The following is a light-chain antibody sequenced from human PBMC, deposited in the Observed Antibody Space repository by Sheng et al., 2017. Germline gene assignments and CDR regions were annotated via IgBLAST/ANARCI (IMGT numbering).Light chain of an antibody. CDR3: AAWDDSLNGWV. Sequence: QTVVTQPPSASGTPGQRVTISCSGSSSNVGSNTVNWYQQLPGTAPKLLIHGNNLRPSGVPDRFSGSKSGTSASLAISGLQSEDEADYYCAAWDDSLNGWVFGGGTKLTVL. V-gene: IGLV1-44*01. CDR1: SSNVGSNT. J-gene: IGLJ3*02. CDR2: GNN.